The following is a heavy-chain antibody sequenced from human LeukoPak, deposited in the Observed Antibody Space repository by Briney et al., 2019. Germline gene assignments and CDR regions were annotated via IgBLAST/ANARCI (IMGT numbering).Heavy chain of an antibody. CDR2: IFRDGST. D-gene: IGHD1-1*01. Sequence: GGSLILSCAASGFAVSSYYMSWVRQAPGKGLEWVSAIFRDGSTSHADSVKGRFTIPRDNSRNTVYLQMNSLRAEDTAVYYCATETWNDWGQGTLVTVSS. J-gene: IGHJ4*02. CDR1: GFAVSSYY. V-gene: IGHV3-53*01. CDR3: ATETWND.